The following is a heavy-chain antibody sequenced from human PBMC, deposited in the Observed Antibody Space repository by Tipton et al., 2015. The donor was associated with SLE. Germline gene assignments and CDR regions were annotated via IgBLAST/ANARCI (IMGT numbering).Heavy chain of an antibody. Sequence: TLSLTCTVSGGSISSYYWSWIRQPPGKGLEWIGYIFYSGSTNYNPSLKSRVTISVDTSKNQFSLKLSSVTAADTALYYCARGRDCWSGYPNAFFDYWGQGILVTVSS. CDR2: IFYSGST. J-gene: IGHJ4*02. CDR1: GGSISSYY. D-gene: IGHD3-3*01. CDR3: ARGRDCWSGYPNAFFDY. V-gene: IGHV4-59*01.